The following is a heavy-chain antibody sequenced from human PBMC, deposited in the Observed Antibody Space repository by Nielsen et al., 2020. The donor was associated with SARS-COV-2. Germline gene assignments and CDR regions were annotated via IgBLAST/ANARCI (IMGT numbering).Heavy chain of an antibody. CDR2: IFYSGSM. J-gene: IGHJ4*02. Sequence: GSLRLSCIVSGGSISSYYWSWIRQPPGKGLEWIGYIFYSGSMNYNPSLKSRVTISVDTSKNQFSLKLSSVTAADTAVYYCAIYDSSGYQVRYWGQGTLVTVSS. D-gene: IGHD3-22*01. CDR3: AIYDSSGYQVRY. V-gene: IGHV4-59*01. CDR1: GGSISSYY.